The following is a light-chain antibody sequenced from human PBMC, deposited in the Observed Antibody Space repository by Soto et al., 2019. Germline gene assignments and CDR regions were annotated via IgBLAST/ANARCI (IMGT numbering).Light chain of an antibody. Sequence: EIVLTQSPGTLSLSPGERATLSCRASQSVSSSYLAWYQQKPGQAPRLLIYGASSRATGIPDRFSGSGSGTDFTLTISRLEPEDFAVYYFQQHGSSLWTFGQVTKVEIK. J-gene: IGKJ1*01. CDR3: QQHGSSLWT. CDR2: GAS. V-gene: IGKV3-20*01. CDR1: QSVSSSY.